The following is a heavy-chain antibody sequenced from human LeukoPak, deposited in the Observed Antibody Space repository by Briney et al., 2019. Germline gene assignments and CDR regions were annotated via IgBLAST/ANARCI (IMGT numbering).Heavy chain of an antibody. CDR1: GFSFHSYA. CDR3: ARVIDYGALDVCDI. CDR2: ISGSGVST. V-gene: IGHV3-23*01. D-gene: IGHD4-17*01. Sequence: GGSLRLSCAASGFSFHSYAMSWVRQAPGKGLEWVSGISGSGVSTHYADSVKGRLTVSRDNSKNTLYAQMNSLRAEDTAVYFCARVIDYGALDVCDIWGQGTMVTVSS. J-gene: IGHJ3*02.